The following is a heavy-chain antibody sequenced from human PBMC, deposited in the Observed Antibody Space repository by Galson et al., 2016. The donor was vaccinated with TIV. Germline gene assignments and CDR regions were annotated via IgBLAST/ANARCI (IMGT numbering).Heavy chain of an antibody. Sequence: SLRLSCAASGFTFSGHSMNWVRQAPGKGLEWVSMMTKTGARTDYADSVRGRFTISRDNSKNTLFLQMNSLTAEDTATYYCAERRVQDISGYFWGPDYWGQGTLVTVSS. J-gene: IGHJ4*02. CDR1: GFTFSGHS. CDR2: MTKTGART. V-gene: IGHV3-23*01. D-gene: IGHD3-22*01. CDR3: AERRVQDISGYFWGPDY.